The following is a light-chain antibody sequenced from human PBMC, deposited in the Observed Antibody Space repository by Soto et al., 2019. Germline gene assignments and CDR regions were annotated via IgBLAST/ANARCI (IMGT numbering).Light chain of an antibody. CDR1: QSVSSSY. Sequence: EIVLTQSPGTLSLSPGERATLSCRASQSVSSSYLAWYQQKPGQAPRLLIYGASSRATGIPDRFSGSGSGTAYTLTISRMEHADFAVYYCCQYDSYTVLLTFGEGTKVEIK. CDR3: CQYDSYTVLLT. J-gene: IGKJ4*01. CDR2: GAS. V-gene: IGKV3-20*01.